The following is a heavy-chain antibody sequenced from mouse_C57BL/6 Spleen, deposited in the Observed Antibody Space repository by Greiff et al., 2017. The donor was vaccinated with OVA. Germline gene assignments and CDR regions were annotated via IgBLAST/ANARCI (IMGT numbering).Heavy chain of an antibody. V-gene: IGHV5-12*01. CDR1: GFTFSDYY. CDR3: ARGMIPYYYAMDY. Sequence: EVKVEESGGGLVQPGGSLKLSCAASGFTFSDYYMYWVRQTPEKRLEWVAYISNGGGSTYYPDTVKGRFTISRDNAKNTLYLQMSRLKSEDTAMYYCARGMIPYYYAMDYWGQGTSVTVSS. CDR2: ISNGGGST. J-gene: IGHJ4*01. D-gene: IGHD2-4*01.